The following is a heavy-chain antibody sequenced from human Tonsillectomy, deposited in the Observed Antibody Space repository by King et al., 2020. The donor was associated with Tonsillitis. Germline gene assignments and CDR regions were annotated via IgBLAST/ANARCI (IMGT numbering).Heavy chain of an antibody. D-gene: IGHD2-2*02. CDR3: ARDGFCSTTNCYTGAFDF. J-gene: IGHJ3*01. V-gene: IGHV3-23*04. CDR1: GSTFSSYA. Sequence: QLVQSGGGLVQPGGSLRLSCADSGSTFSSYAMTWVRQAPGKGRGWVSSICGSGGRTHYADSVKGRFTISRDNSKSTLYLQLNNLRAEDTAVYFCARDGFCSTTNCYTGAFDFWGQGTAVTVSS. CDR2: ICGSGGRT.